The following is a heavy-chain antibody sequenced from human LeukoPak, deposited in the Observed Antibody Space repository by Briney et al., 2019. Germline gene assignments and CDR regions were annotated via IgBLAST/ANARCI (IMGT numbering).Heavy chain of an antibody. CDR3: AKEDPDIVVVPAAIVDY. CDR1: GFTFSSYA. CDR2: ISGSGGST. Sequence: QPGGSLRLSCAASGFTFSSYAMSWVRQAPGKGLEWVSDISGSGGSTYYADSVKGRFTISRDNSKNTLYLQMNSLRAEDTAVYYCAKEDPDIVVVPAAIVDYWGQGTLVTVSS. V-gene: IGHV3-23*01. J-gene: IGHJ4*02. D-gene: IGHD2-2*01.